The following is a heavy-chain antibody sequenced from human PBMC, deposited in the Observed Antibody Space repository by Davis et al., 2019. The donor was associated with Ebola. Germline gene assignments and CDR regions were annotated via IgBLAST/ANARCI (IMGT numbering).Heavy chain of an antibody. V-gene: IGHV3-23*01. Sequence: PGGSLRLSCAASGFTFSSYAMSWVRQAPGKGLEWVSAISGSGGSTYYADSVKGRFTISRDNSKNALNLQMSSLRAEDTAVYYCAKANGYGDYIGYYGMDVWGQGTTVTVSS. D-gene: IGHD4-17*01. CDR3: AKANGYGDYIGYYGMDV. CDR1: GFTFSSYA. J-gene: IGHJ6*02. CDR2: ISGSGGST.